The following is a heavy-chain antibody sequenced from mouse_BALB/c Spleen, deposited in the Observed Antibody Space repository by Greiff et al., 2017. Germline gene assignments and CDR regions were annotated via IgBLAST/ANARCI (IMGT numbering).Heavy chain of an antibody. CDR1: GYTFTSYW. CDR2: IDPSDSYT. CDR3: TRGDYYGSSYYYAMDY. Sequence: VQLQQPGAELVKPGASVKMSCKASGYTFTSYWMHWVKQRPGQGLEWIGTIDPSDSYTSYNQKFKGKATLTVDTSSSTAYMQLSSLTSEDSAVYYCTRGDYYGSSYYYAMDYWGQGTSVTVSS. J-gene: IGHJ4*01. D-gene: IGHD1-1*01. V-gene: IGHV1S127*01.